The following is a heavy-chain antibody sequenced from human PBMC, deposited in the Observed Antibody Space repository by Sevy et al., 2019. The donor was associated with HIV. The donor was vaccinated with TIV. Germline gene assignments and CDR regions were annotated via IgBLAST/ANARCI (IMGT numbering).Heavy chain of an antibody. Sequence: ASVKVSCKASGYTFTGYYMHWVRQAPGQGLEWMGWINPNSGGTNYAQKFQGRVTMTRDTSISPAYMELSRLRSDDTAVYYCARDRLRLGELSLSPSDAFDIWGQGTMVTVSS. D-gene: IGHD3-16*02. CDR2: INPNSGGT. CDR1: GYTFTGYY. J-gene: IGHJ3*02. CDR3: ARDRLRLGELSLSPSDAFDI. V-gene: IGHV1-2*02.